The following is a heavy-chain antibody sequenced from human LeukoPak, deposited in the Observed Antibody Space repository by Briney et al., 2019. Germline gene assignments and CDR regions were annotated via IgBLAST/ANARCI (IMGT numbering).Heavy chain of an antibody. J-gene: IGHJ4*02. Sequence: SETLSLTCTDSGGSISSGGYYWSWIRQPPGKGLEWIGYIYHSGSTYYNPSLKSRVTISVDRSKNQFSLKLSSVTAADTAVYYCARDRCSSTSCPENPYYFDYWGQGTLVTVSS. CDR3: ARDRCSSTSCPENPYYFDY. D-gene: IGHD2-2*01. CDR2: IYHSGST. V-gene: IGHV4-30-2*01. CDR1: GGSISSGGYY.